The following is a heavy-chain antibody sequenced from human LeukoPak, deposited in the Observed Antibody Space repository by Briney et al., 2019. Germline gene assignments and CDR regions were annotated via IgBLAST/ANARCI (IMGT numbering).Heavy chain of an antibody. CDR2: INHSGST. D-gene: IGHD2-15*01. V-gene: IGHV4-34*01. CDR1: GVSFCGYY. CDR3: ARVSSGGSSDFDY. Sequence: SETLSLTCAVYGVSFCGYYWSWLRQPPGKGLEWFVEINHSGSTNYNPSLKSRVTISVDTSKNQLSLKLSSVTAAESAVYYCARVSSGGSSDFDYWGQGTLVTVSS. J-gene: IGHJ4*02.